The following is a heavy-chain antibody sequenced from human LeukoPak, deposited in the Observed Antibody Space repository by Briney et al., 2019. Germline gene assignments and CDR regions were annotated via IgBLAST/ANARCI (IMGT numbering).Heavy chain of an antibody. CDR1: GDSVSNNSAA. CDR2: TYYRSKWYS. Sequence: SQTLSLTCGISGDSVSNNSAAWNWIRQSPSRGLEWLGRTYYRSKWYSDYAVSVKSRITINPDTSKNQFSLQLNSVTPEDTVVYYCSRGPGGRFDYWGQGTLVTVSS. D-gene: IGHD3-10*01. V-gene: IGHV6-1*01. CDR3: SRGPGGRFDY. J-gene: IGHJ4*02.